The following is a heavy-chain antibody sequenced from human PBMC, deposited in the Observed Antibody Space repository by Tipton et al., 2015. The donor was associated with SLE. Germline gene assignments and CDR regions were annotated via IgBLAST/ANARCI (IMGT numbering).Heavy chain of an antibody. CDR2: VHSSGST. Sequence: TLSLTFTVSGGSISSYYWSWIRQPAGKGLEWIGRVHSSGSTLYNPSLNSRVTVSVDTAKSQFSLKLTSVIAADTAVYYCARTNGGGATFFDYWGQGTLVTVSS. CDR3: ARTNGGGATFFDY. V-gene: IGHV4-4*07. J-gene: IGHJ4*02. CDR1: GGSISSYY. D-gene: IGHD7-27*01.